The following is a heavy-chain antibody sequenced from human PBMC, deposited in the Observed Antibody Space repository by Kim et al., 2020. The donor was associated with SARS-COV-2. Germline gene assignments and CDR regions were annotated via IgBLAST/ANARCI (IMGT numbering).Heavy chain of an antibody. CDR3: AREAGYSSSWYEFRRYYYYYYGMDV. J-gene: IGHJ6*02. V-gene: IGHV3-7*03. D-gene: IGHD6-13*01. Sequence: GGSLRLSCAASGFTFSSYWMSWVRQAPGKGLEWVANIKQDGSEKYYVDSVKGRFTISRDNAKNSLYLQMNSLRAEDTAVYYCAREAGYSSSWYEFRRYYYYYYGMDVWGQGTTVTVSS. CDR1: GFTFSSYW. CDR2: IKQDGSEK.